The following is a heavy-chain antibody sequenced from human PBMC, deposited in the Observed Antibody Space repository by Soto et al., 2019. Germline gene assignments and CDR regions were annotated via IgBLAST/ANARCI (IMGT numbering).Heavy chain of an antibody. J-gene: IGHJ4*02. V-gene: IGHV3-73*02. Sequence: EVQLVESGGGLVQPGGSLKLSCVASGFSFSAAAMHWVRQASGKGLEWVGRIRSKANNFATAYAASVNGRFTISRDDSKNTAYLQMNCLKTEDTAVYFCAGPGYSNSWYEDYFDSGGQGTLVTVSS. CDR2: IRSKANNFAT. CDR1: GFSFSAAA. CDR3: AGPGYSNSWYEDYFDS. D-gene: IGHD6-13*01.